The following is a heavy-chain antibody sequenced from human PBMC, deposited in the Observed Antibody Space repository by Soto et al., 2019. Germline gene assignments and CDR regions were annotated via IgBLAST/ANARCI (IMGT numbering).Heavy chain of an antibody. CDR1: GDSVSSNSAA. V-gene: IGHV6-1*01. CDR3: ARRVPRSIYYDSSGYYHK. CDR2: TYYRSKWYN. D-gene: IGHD3-22*01. J-gene: IGHJ4*02. Sequence: PSQTLSLTCAISGDSVSSNSAAWNWIRQSPSRGLEWLGRTYYRSKWYNDYAVSVKSRITINPDTSKNQFSLQLNSVTPEDTAVYYCARRVPRSIYYDSSGYYHKWGQGTLVTVSS.